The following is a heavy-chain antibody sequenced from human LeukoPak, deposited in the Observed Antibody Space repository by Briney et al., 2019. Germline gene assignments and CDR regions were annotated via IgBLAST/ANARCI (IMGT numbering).Heavy chain of an antibody. Sequence: GGSLRLSCAASGFTFSSYNMNWVRQAPGKGLEWVSYISSSSSYIYYADSVKGRFTISRDNAKNSLYLQMNSLRAEDTAVYYCARDKLLAFDIWGQGTMVTVSS. CDR2: ISSSSSYI. J-gene: IGHJ3*02. CDR3: ARDKLLAFDI. V-gene: IGHV3-21*01. CDR1: GFTFSSYN. D-gene: IGHD2-21*01.